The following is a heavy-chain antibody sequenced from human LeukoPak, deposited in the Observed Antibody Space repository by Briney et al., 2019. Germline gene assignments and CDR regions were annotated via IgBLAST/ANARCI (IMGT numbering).Heavy chain of an antibody. V-gene: IGHV3-21*01. Sequence: PGGSLRLSCAASGFTYSSYSMNWVRQAPGKGLEWVSSISSSSSYMYYADSVKGRFTISSDNAKNSLYLQMNSLRAEDTAVYYCARLITMMYYMDVWGKGTTVTVSS. J-gene: IGHJ6*03. CDR2: ISSSSSYM. CDR3: ARLITMMYYMDV. D-gene: IGHD3-22*01. CDR1: GFTYSSYS.